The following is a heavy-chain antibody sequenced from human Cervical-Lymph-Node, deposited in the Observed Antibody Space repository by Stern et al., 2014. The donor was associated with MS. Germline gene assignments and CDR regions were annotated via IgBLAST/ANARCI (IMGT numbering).Heavy chain of an antibody. J-gene: IGHJ4*02. V-gene: IGHV2-26*01. CDR1: GFSLSNARMG. D-gene: IGHD1-26*01. CDR3: ARTSSGWELFDFDY. CDR2: IFSNDEK. Sequence: QVTLRESGPVLVKPTETLTLTCTVSGFSLSNARMGVSWIRQPPGKALEWLAHIFSNDEKSYSTSLKSRLTISKDTSKSQVVLTMANMDPVDTATYHCARTSSGWELFDFDYWGQGTLVTVSS.